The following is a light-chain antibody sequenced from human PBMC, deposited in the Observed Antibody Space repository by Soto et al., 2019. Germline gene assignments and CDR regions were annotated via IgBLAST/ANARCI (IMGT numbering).Light chain of an antibody. J-gene: IGKJ1*01. CDR2: WAS. Sequence: DIVMTQSPDSLAVSLGERATINCKSSQSVLYSSNNKNYLAWYQQKPGQPPKLLIYWASTRESGVPDRFSGSGAGTDFTLTSSSQQAEDVAVYYCQQYYSTRTFGQVTKVEIK. CDR1: QSVLYSSNNKNY. CDR3: QQYYSTRT. V-gene: IGKV4-1*01.